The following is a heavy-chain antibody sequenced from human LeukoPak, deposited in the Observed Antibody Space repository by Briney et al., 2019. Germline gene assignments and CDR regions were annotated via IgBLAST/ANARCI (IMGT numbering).Heavy chain of an antibody. Sequence: GASVKVSCKASRYTFTGYYMHWVRQAPGQGLEWMGWINPNSGGTNYAQKFQGRVTMTRDTSISTAYMELSRLRSDDTAVYYCARAHKVMITFGGVIAGPDYCRQGTLVTVSS. CDR1: RYTFTGYY. CDR2: INPNSGGT. J-gene: IGHJ4*02. D-gene: IGHD3-16*02. CDR3: ARAHKVMITFGGVIAGPDY. V-gene: IGHV1-2*02.